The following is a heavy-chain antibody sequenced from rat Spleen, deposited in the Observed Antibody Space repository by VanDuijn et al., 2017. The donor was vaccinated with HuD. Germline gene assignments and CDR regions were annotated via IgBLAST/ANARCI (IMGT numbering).Heavy chain of an antibody. J-gene: IGHJ3*01. Sequence: EVQLVESGGGLVQPGRSMKLSCAASGFTFSDYDMSWVRQAPRKSLEWVATINYDGSSIYYRDTVKGRFTISRDNAKSTLYLQMDSLRSEDTATYYCARYNNGFAYWGQGTLVTVSS. D-gene: IGHD1-10*01. V-gene: IGHV5-7*01. CDR2: INYDGSSI. CDR3: ARYNNGFAY. CDR1: GFTFSDYD.